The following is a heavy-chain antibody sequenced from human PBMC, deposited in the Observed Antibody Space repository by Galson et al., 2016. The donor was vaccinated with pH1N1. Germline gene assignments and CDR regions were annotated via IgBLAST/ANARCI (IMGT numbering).Heavy chain of an antibody. Sequence: SETLSLTCTVSGGSVSSYNYYWDWIRQPPGKGLEWIGNIQYTGSTYYNPSLKSRVTISVDTSKNQFSLKLSSVTAADTAVYFCVRGGFGNSRHFFDYWGQGILVSVSS. CDR2: IQYTGST. CDR1: GGSVSSYNYY. D-gene: IGHD3-10*01. J-gene: IGHJ4*02. V-gene: IGHV4-39*07. CDR3: VRGGFGNSRHFFDY.